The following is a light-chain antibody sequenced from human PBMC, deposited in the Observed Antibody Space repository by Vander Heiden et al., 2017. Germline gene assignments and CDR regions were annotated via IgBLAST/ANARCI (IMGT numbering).Light chain of an antibody. CDR1: SSDVGSYNL. CDR2: EVN. CDR3: CSYAGSRSYV. V-gene: IGLV2-23*02. Sequence: QSALTQPASVSGSPGQPITISCTGTSSDVGSYNLVSWYQQHAGKAPKLIIYEVNKRPSGVSNRFSGSKSGNTASLTISGLQAEDEADYYCCSYAGSRSYVFGTGTKVTVL. J-gene: IGLJ1*01.